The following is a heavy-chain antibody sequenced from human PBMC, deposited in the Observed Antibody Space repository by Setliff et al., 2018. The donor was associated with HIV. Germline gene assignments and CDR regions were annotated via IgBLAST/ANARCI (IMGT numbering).Heavy chain of an antibody. CDR1: GGSISSYY. Sequence: SETLSLTCTVSGGSISSYYWSWIRQPPGKGLAWFGYIYTSGSTNYNPSLKSRVTISVDTSKNQFSLKLSTVTAADTAVYYCARWYSWSYYFDYWGQATLVTVSA. J-gene: IGHJ4*02. D-gene: IGHD1-1*01. CDR3: ARWYSWSYYFDY. V-gene: IGHV4-4*08. CDR2: IYTSGST.